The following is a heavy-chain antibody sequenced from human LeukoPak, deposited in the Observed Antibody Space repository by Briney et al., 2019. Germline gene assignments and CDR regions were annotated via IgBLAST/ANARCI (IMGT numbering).Heavy chain of an antibody. V-gene: IGHV3-11*01. Sequence: GGSLRLSCAASGFTFSDYYMSWIRQAPGKGLEWVSYISSSGTTIYYADSVKGRFTISRDNAKNSLYLQMNSLRAEDTAVYYCARDRGYYYDSSGYYDLINWFDPWGQGTLVTVSS. J-gene: IGHJ5*02. D-gene: IGHD3-22*01. CDR1: GFTFSDYY. CDR3: ARDRGYYYDSSGYYDLINWFDP. CDR2: ISSSGTTI.